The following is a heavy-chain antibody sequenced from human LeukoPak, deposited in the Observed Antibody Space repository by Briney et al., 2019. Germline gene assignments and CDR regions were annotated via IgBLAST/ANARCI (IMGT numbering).Heavy chain of an antibody. CDR1: GFTFSSYG. V-gene: IGHV3-30*18. J-gene: IGHJ4*02. Sequence: GGSLRLSCAASGFTFSSYGMHWVRQAPGKGLEWVAVISYDGSNKYFADSVKGRFTISRDNSKNTLYLQMNSLRAEDTAVYYCAKGNYYGPFDYWGQGTLVTVSP. CDR2: ISYDGSNK. D-gene: IGHD3-10*01. CDR3: AKGNYYGPFDY.